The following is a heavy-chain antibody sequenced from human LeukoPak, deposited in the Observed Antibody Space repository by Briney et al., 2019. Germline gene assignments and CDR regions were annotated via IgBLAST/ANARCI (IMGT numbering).Heavy chain of an antibody. D-gene: IGHD3-10*01. Sequence: GGSLRLSCAASGFTFSSYTMNWVRQAPGKGLEWVSAISSSSSYTYYADSVKGRFTISRDNAKKSLYLQMNSLRAEDTAVYYCARAGTGILLWFGDRSDYWGQRTLVTVSS. CDR3: ARAGTGILLWFGDRSDY. V-gene: IGHV3-21*01. J-gene: IGHJ4*02. CDR1: GFTFSSYT. CDR2: ISSSSSYT.